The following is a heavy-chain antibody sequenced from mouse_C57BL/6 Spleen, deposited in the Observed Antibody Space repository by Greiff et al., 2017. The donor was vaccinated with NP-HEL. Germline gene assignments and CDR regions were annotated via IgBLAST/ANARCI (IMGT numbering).Heavy chain of an antibody. D-gene: IGHD1-1*01. Sequence: VQLQQSGAELVRPGASVKLSCKASGYTFTDYYINWVKQRPGQGLEWIARIYPGSGNTYYNEKFKGKATLTAEKSSSTAYMQLSRLTSEDSAVYFCARGDYSGTTFDYWGQGTPLTASS. J-gene: IGHJ2*01. CDR2: IYPGSGNT. V-gene: IGHV1-76*01. CDR1: GYTFTDYY. CDR3: ARGDYSGTTFDY.